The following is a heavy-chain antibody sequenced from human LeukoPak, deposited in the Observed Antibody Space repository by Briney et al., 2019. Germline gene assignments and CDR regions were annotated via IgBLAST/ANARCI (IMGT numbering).Heavy chain of an antibody. CDR1: GFTFDNFA. J-gene: IGHJ4*02. CDR3: ARELFDFDY. D-gene: IGHD3-10*01. CDR2: VTGSGGST. V-gene: IGHV3-23*01. Sequence: GGSLRLSCAPSGFTFDNFAMTWVRQAPGKGLEWVSEVTGSGGSTYYADSVKGRFTISRDNSKNTLYLQMNSLRAEDTAIYYCARELFDFDYWGQGTLVTVSS.